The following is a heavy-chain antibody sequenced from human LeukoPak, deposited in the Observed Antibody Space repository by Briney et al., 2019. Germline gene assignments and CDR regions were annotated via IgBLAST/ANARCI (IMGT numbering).Heavy chain of an antibody. CDR2: INHSGST. Sequence: SETPSLTCAVYGGSFSGYYWSWIRQPPGKGLEWIGEINHSGSTNYNPSLKSRVTTSVDTSKNQSSLKLSSVTAADTAVYYCARKAVTGYCSGGSCYPNWFDPWGQGTLVTVSS. D-gene: IGHD2-15*01. J-gene: IGHJ5*02. V-gene: IGHV4-34*01. CDR1: GGSFSGYY. CDR3: ARKAVTGYCSGGSCYPNWFDP.